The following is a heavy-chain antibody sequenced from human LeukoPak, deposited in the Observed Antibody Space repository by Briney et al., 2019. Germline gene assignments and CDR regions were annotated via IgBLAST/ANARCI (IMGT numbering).Heavy chain of an antibody. CDR3: VRGYSGTYRLDY. CDR1: GFTFSNYW. D-gene: IGHD1-26*01. J-gene: IGHJ4*02. CDR2: INGDGSST. V-gene: IGHV3-74*01. Sequence: GGSLRLSCVASGFTFSNYWMHWVRQVPGKGLLWVSRINGDGSSTTYADSVKGRFTISRDNAKNTLYLQMNSLRAEDTAVYYCVRGYSGTYRLDYWGQGTLVTVSS.